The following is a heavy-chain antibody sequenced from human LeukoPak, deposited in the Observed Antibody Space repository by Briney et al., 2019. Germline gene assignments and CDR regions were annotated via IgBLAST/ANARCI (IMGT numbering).Heavy chain of an antibody. D-gene: IGHD3-10*01. CDR3: ASEVNLGSGSPRSGMDV. CDR2: INPNSGGT. CDR1: GYTFTGYY. Sequence: GASVKVSCKASGYTFTGYYMHWVRQAPGQGLEWMGWINPNSGGTNYAQKFQGRVTMTRDTSISTAYMELSRLRSDDTAVYYCASEVNLGSGSPRSGMDVWGQGTTVTVSS. V-gene: IGHV1-2*02. J-gene: IGHJ6*02.